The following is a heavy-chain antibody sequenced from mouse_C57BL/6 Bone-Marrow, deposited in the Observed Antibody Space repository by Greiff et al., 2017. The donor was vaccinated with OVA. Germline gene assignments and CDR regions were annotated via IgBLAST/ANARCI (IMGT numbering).Heavy chain of an antibody. Sequence: VQLVESGPGLVKPSQSLFLTCSITGFPITSGYYWIWIRQSPGKPLEWMGYITHSGETFYNPSLQSPISITRETSKNQFFLQLNSVTTEDTAMYYCAGVSYDYGGGAMDYWGQGTSVTVSS. CDR1: GFPITSGYY. V-gene: IGHV12-3*01. CDR2: ITHSGET. D-gene: IGHD2-4*01. CDR3: AGVSYDYGGGAMDY. J-gene: IGHJ4*01.